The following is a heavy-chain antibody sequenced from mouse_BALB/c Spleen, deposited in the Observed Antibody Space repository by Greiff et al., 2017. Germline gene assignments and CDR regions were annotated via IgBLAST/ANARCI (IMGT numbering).Heavy chain of an antibody. J-gene: IGHJ4*01. CDR2: ISSGGSYT. CDR1: GFTFSSYG. D-gene: IGHD2-4*01. V-gene: IGHV5-6*01. CDR3: ARHGDDYRYYAMDY. Sequence: EVQLQESGGDLVKPGGSLKLSCAASGFTFSSYGMSWVRQTPDKRLEWVATISSGGSYTYYPDSVKGRFTISRDNAKNTLYLQMSSLKSEDTAMYYCARHGDDYRYYAMDYWGQGTSVTVSS.